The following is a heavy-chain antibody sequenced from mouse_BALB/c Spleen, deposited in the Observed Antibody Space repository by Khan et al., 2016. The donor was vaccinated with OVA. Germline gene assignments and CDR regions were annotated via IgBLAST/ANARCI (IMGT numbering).Heavy chain of an antibody. Sequence: EVQLQESGPELVKPGASVKMSCKASGYTFTSYVTHWVKQKPRQGLEWIGYISPNSDGSKYNEKFRGKATLTSDKSSSTAYMELSSLTSEDSAVYYCFRSLFDYGSAYEGFAYWGQGTLVTVSA. CDR1: GYTFTSYV. D-gene: IGHD1-1*01. J-gene: IGHJ3*01. V-gene: IGHV1S136*01. CDR3: FRSLFDYGSAYEGFAY. CDR2: ISPNSDGS.